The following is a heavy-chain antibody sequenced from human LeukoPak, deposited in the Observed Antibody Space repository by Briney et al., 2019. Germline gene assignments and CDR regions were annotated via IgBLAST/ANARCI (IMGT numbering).Heavy chain of an antibody. CDR1: GFTFSGYA. CDR3: ARGYNYGRFLDY. CDR2: ISSNWDST. D-gene: IGHD1-1*01. J-gene: IGHJ4*02. V-gene: IGHV3-64*01. Sequence: SGGSLRLSCAASGFTFSGYAMHWVRQAPGKGLEYVSAISSNWDSTYYANSVKGRFTISRDNSKNTLYLQMGSLRAEDMAVYYCARGYNYGRFLDYWGQGTLVTVSS.